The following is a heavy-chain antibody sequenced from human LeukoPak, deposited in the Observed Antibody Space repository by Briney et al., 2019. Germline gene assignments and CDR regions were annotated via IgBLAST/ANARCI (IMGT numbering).Heavy chain of an antibody. V-gene: IGHV4-38-2*02. D-gene: IGHD3-22*01. J-gene: IGHJ4*02. CDR3: ATTTGYYYDSSGYPFDY. CDR2: IYHSGST. CDR1: GYSISSGYY. Sequence: SETLSLTCTVSGYSISSGYYWGWIRQPPGKGLEWIGSIYHSGSTYYNPSLKSRVTVSVDTSKNQFSLKLSSVTAADTAVYYCATTTGYYYDSSGYPFDYWGQGTLVTVSS.